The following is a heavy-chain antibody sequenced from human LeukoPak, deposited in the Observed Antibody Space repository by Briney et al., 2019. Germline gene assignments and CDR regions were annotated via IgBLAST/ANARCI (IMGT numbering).Heavy chain of an antibody. J-gene: IGHJ4*02. Sequence: QPGGSLRLSCGPSGFTFSSYWMSWVRQAPGKGLEWVANIKQDGSEKYYVDSVKGRFTISRDNAKKSLYLQMNSLRAEDTAVYYCARGFYTYYDFWSTVTSYYFDYWGQGTLVTVSP. CDR3: ARGFYTYYDFWSTVTSYYFDY. CDR2: IKQDGSEK. D-gene: IGHD3-3*01. CDR1: GFTFSSYW. V-gene: IGHV3-7*01.